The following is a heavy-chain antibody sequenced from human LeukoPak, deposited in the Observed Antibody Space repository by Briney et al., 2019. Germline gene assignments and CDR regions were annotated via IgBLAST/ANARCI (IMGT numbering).Heavy chain of an antibody. J-gene: IGHJ4*02. D-gene: IGHD1-26*01. V-gene: IGHV1-2*02. CDR3: ARQLGATSRDY. CDR2: IFPNSGGT. CDR1: GYTFTGYY. Sequence: ASVKVSCKASGYTFTGYYMHWVRQAPGQGLEWMGWIFPNSGGTSYAQKFQGRVTMTRDTSISTAYMELSRLTSDDTAVYYCARQLGATSRDYWGQGTLVTVSS.